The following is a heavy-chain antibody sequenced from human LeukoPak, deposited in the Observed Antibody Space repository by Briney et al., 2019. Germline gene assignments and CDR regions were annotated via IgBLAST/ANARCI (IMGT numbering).Heavy chain of an antibody. CDR2: IYTSGST. Sequence: SETLSPTCTVSGGSISSGSYYWSWIRQPAGKGLEWIGRIYTSGSTNYNPSLKSRVTISVDTSKNQFSLKLSSVTAADTAVYYCAREMTTVSLVYYYYYMDVWGKGTTVTVSS. J-gene: IGHJ6*03. V-gene: IGHV4-61*02. CDR3: AREMTTVSLVYYYYYMDV. CDR1: GGSISSGSYY. D-gene: IGHD4-11*01.